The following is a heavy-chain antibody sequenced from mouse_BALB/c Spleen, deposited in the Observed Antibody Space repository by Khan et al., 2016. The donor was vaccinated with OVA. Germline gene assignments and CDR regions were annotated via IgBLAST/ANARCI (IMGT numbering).Heavy chain of an antibody. CDR3: ARRDYFGSSSFAY. V-gene: IGHV1S136*01. CDR2: INPYNDGT. CDR1: GYTFTSYV. Sequence: EVQLQQSGPELVKPGASVKMSCKASGYTFTSYVMHWVKQKPGQGLEWIGYINPYNDGTKYNEKFKGTATLTSDKSASTAYRELSSLTSEDSAVYYCARRDYFGSSSFAYWGQGTLVTVSA. J-gene: IGHJ3*01. D-gene: IGHD1-1*01.